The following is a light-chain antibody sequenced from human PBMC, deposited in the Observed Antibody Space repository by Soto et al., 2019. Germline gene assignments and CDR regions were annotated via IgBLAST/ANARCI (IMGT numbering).Light chain of an antibody. CDR1: QSVSSSY. Sequence: EIVVTQSPGTLSLSPGERATLSCRASQSVSSSYLAWYQQKPGQAPRLLISGASSRATGIPDWFSGSGSGTDFTLTISRLEPEDFAIYYCQQYDSSLWTFGQGTKVEIK. V-gene: IGKV3-20*01. J-gene: IGKJ1*01. CDR2: GAS. CDR3: QQYDSSLWT.